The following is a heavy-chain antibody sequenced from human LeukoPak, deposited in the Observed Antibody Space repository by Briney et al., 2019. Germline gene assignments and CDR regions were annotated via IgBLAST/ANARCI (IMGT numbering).Heavy chain of an antibody. V-gene: IGHV7-4-1*02. Sequence: ASVKVSCKASGYTFTSYAMNWVRQAPGQGLEWMGWINTNTGNPTYAQGFTGRFVFSLDTSVSTAYLQISSLKAEDTAVYYCARGTNNDFWSGYWGLGNCMDVWGQGTTVTVSS. CDR3: ARGTNNDFWSGYWGLGNCMDV. D-gene: IGHD3-3*01. J-gene: IGHJ6*02. CDR1: GYTFTSYA. CDR2: INTNTGNP.